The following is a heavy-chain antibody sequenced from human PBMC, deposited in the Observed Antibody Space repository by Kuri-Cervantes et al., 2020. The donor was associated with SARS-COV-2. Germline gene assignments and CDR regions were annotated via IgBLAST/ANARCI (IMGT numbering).Heavy chain of an antibody. J-gene: IGHJ5*02. CDR3: ASEDSSGYFEWFDP. D-gene: IGHD3-22*01. CDR2: IYHSGST. CDR1: GYSIGSGYY. Sequence: SETLSLTCTVSGYSIGSGYYWGWIRQPPGKGLEWIGSIYHSGSTYYNPSLKSRVTISVDTSKNQFSLKLSSVTAADTAVYYCASEDSSGYFEWFDPWGQGTLVTVSS. V-gene: IGHV4-38-2*02.